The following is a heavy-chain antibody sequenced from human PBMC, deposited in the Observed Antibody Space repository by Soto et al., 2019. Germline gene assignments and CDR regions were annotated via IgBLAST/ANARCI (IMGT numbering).Heavy chain of an antibody. D-gene: IGHD3-3*01. Sequence: GGSLRLSCAASGFTFSDYYMSWIRQAPGKGLEWVSYDGSNKYYADSVKGRFTISRDNSKNTLYLQMNSLRAEDTAVYYCAKIIGYYDFWSGYWSGMDVWGQGTTVTVSS. CDR1: GFTFSDYY. V-gene: IGHV3-30*18. CDR2: YDGSNK. CDR3: AKIIGYYDFWSGYWSGMDV. J-gene: IGHJ6*02.